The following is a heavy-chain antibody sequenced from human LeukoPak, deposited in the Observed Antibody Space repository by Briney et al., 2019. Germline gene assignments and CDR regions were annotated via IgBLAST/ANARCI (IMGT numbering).Heavy chain of an antibody. J-gene: IGHJ3*02. CDR3: ARSALVAAFDI. Sequence: SETLSLTCTVSGGSISSYYWSWIRQPPGKGLEWIGYIYYSGSTNYNPSLKSRVTISVDTSKNQFSLKLSSVTAADTVVYYCARSALVAAFDIWGQGTMVTVSS. V-gene: IGHV4-59*01. CDR1: GGSISSYY. CDR2: IYYSGST.